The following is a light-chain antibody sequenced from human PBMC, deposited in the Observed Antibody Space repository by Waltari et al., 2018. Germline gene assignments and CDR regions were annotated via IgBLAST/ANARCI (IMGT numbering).Light chain of an antibody. CDR3: QKYESLPAT. CDR1: QSVGKY. J-gene: IGKJ1*01. CDR2: ETY. Sequence: TLSCRASQSVGKYLAWYQQRPGQAPRLLIYETYRRATGTPDRFTGSGSGTDFSLTISRLEPEDFAVYYCQKYESLPATFGQGTTVEIK. V-gene: IGKV3-20*01.